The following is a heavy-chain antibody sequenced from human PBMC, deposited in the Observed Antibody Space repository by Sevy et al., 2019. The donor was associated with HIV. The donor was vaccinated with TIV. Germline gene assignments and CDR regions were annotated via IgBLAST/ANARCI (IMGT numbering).Heavy chain of an antibody. CDR3: AKRGNGWYEFDY. CDR2: ISGSRETT. D-gene: IGHD6-19*01. J-gene: IGHJ4*02. V-gene: IGHV3-23*01. CDR1: GFTFSSYA. Sequence: GGSLRLSCAASGFTFSSYAMHWVRQAPGKGLEWVSTISGSRETTYYADSVKGRFTISRDHSQNTVFLQMNSLRAEDTAVYYCAKRGNGWYEFDYWGRGTLVTVSS.